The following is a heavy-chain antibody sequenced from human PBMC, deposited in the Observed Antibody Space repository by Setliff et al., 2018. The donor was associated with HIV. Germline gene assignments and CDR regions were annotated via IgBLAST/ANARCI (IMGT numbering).Heavy chain of an antibody. CDR1: GGSSTSYY. CDR2: INYSGST. V-gene: IGHV4-34*01. CDR3: ASFFVTTVTNQDY. J-gene: IGHJ4*02. D-gene: IGHD4-17*01. Sequence: SETLSLTCAVYGGSSTSYYWTWIRQAPGKDLEWIGEINYSGSTNYNPSLTSRVIISVDTSNNQFSLKLTSVTAADTAMYYCASFFVTTVTNQDYWGQGTPVTVSS.